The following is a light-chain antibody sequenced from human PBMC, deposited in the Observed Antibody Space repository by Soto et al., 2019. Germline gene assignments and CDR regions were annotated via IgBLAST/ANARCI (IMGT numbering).Light chain of an antibody. CDR3: SPYTDRNNLI. J-gene: IGLJ1*01. CDR2: IDN. Sequence: QSALAQPPSASGTPGQRVTISCSGGSSNIGSNTVNWYQQLPGTAPKLFIYIDNQRPSGVPDRFSGSKSGNTASLTVSALQAEDEADYYCSPYTDRNNLIFGTGTKVTVL. V-gene: IGLV1-44*01. CDR1: SSNIGSNT.